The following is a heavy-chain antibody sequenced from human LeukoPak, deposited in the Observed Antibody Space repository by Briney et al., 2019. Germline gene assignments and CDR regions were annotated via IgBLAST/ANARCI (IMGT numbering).Heavy chain of an antibody. J-gene: IGHJ4*02. CDR2: ISYGGSNK. CDR3: AKDRIVGASSSFDY. Sequence: PGGSLRLSCAASGFTFSSYGMHWVRQAPGKGLEWVAVISYGGSNKYYADSVKGRFTISRDNSKNTLYLQMNSLRAEDTAVYYCAKDRIVGASSSFDYWGQGTLVTVSS. V-gene: IGHV3-30*18. D-gene: IGHD1-26*01. CDR1: GFTFSSYG.